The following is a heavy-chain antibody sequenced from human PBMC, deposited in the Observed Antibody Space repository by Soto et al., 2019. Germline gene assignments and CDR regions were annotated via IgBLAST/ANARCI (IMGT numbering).Heavy chain of an antibody. CDR2: IYYSGST. J-gene: IGHJ4*02. Sequence: PSETLSLTCTVSGGSISSSSYYWGWIRQPPGKGLEWIGSIYYSGSTYYNPSLKSRVTISVDTSKNQFSLKLSSVTAADTAVYYFASPFKYYYDSSGYYSFSYWGQGTLVTVSS. CDR3: ASPFKYYYDSSGYYSFSY. V-gene: IGHV4-39*01. CDR1: GGSISSSSYY. D-gene: IGHD3-22*01.